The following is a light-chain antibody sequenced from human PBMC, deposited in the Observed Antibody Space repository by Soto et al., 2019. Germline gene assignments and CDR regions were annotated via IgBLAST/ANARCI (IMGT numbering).Light chain of an antibody. V-gene: IGLV6-57*03. CDR2: EDN. Sequence: NFMLTQPHSVSESPGETVTISCTRSSGSIASNYVQWYQQRPGSAPTTVIYEDNQRPSGVPDRFSGSIDSSSNSASLTISGLKTEDEADYYCQSYDSGNPWVFGGGTKLTVL. CDR3: QSYDSGNPWV. J-gene: IGLJ3*02. CDR1: SGSIASNY.